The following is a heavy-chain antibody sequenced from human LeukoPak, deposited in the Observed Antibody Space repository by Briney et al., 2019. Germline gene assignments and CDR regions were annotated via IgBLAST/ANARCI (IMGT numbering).Heavy chain of an antibody. CDR3: ARDREGSTGTTGS. CDR1: GYTFTGYY. Sequence: GASVKVSCKASGYTFTGYYMHWVRQAPGQGLEWMGWINPNSGGTNYAQKFQGRVTMTRDTSISTAYMELSRLRSDDTAVYYCARDREGSTGTTGSWGQRTLVTVSS. V-gene: IGHV1-2*02. J-gene: IGHJ4*02. D-gene: IGHD1-7*01. CDR2: INPNSGGT.